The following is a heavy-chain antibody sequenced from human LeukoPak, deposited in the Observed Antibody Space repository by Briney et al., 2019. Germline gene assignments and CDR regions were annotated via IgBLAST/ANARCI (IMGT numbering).Heavy chain of an antibody. CDR1: GGSISSSSYY. CDR2: IYSGGST. V-gene: IGHV3-66*01. D-gene: IGHD1-26*01. Sequence: QPSETLSLTCTVSGGSISSSSYYWGWIRQPPGKGLEWVSVIYSGGSTYYADSVKGRFTISRDNSKNTLYLQMNSLRAEDTAVYYCASFPWELRPTWGQGTLVTVSS. CDR3: ASFPWELRPT. J-gene: IGHJ4*02.